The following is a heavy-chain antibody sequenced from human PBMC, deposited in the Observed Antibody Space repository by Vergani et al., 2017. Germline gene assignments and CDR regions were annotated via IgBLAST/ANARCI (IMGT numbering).Heavy chain of an antibody. V-gene: IGHV4-39*07. Sequence: QLQLQESGPGLVKPSETLSLTCTVSGGSISSSSYYWGWIRQPPGKGLEWIGSIYYSGSTYYNPSLKSRVTISVDTSKNPFSLKLSSVTAADTAVYYCARGGVGALFDYWGQGTLVTVSS. CDR1: GGSISSSSYY. CDR2: IYYSGST. D-gene: IGHD1-26*01. CDR3: ARGGVGALFDY. J-gene: IGHJ4*02.